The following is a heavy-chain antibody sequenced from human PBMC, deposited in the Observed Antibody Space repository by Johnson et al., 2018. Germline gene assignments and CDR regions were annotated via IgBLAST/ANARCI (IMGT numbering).Heavy chain of an antibody. Sequence: VQSGGSLRLXCAAXGFXFSSYAMSWVRQAPGKGLEWVSAISGSGGSTYYADSVKGRFTISRDNSKNTLYLQMNSLTAEDTAVYYCAKYTEPYYYYYYMDVWGKGTTVTVSS. CDR3: AKYTEPYYYYYYMDV. CDR2: ISGSGGST. J-gene: IGHJ6*03. V-gene: IGHV3-23*01. D-gene: IGHD1-14*01. CDR1: GFXFSSYA.